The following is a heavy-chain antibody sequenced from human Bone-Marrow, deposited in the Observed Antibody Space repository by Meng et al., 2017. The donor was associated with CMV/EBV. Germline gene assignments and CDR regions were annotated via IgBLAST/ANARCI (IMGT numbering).Heavy chain of an antibody. J-gene: IGHJ6*02. CDR3: ARVLVVRGVIITNYYYYYGMAV. V-gene: IGHV4-38-2*02. D-gene: IGHD3-10*01. Sequence: SETLSLTCTVSGYSISSGYYWGWIRQPPGKGLEWIGSIYHSGSTYYNPSLKSRVTISVDTSKNQFSLKLSSVTAADTAVYYCARVLVVRGVIITNYYYYYGMAVWGQGHTVHVAS. CDR1: GYSISSGYY. CDR2: IYHSGST.